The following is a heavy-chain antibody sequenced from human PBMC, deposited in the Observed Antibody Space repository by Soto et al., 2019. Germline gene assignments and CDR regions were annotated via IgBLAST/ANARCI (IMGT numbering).Heavy chain of an antibody. V-gene: IGHV4-59*01. CDR3: ARARAYYDMDV. CDR2: IYYSGST. J-gene: IGHJ6*02. CDR1: GGSISSYY. Sequence: SETLSLTCTVSGGSISSYYWSWIRQPPGKGLEWIGYIYYSGSTNYNPSLKSRVTISVDTSKNQFSLKLSSVTAADTAVYYCARARAYYDMDVWGQGTTVTVSS.